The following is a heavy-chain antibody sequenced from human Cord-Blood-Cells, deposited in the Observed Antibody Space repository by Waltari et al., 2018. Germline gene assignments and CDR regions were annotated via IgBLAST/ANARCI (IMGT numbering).Heavy chain of an antibody. CDR2: ISGST. CDR1: GFTFSSYA. CDR3: AKGGYCSSTSCYYDFWSGYYYYYGMDV. D-gene: IGHD2-2*01. J-gene: IGHJ6*02. Sequence: EVQLVESGGGLVQPGGSLRLSCAASGFTFSSYAMSWVRQAPGKGLEWVSAISGSTYYADSLKGRFTISRDNSKNTLYLQMNSLRAEDTAVYYCAKGGYCSSTSCYYDFWSGYYYYYGMDVWGQGTTVTVSS. V-gene: IGHV3-23*04.